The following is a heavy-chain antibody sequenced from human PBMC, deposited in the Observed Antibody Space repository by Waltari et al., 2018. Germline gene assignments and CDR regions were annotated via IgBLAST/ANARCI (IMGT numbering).Heavy chain of an antibody. Sequence: QVQLQQWGAGLLKPSETLSLTCAVYGGSFSGYYWSWIRQPPGKGLEWIGEINHSGSTNYNPSLKSRVTISVDTSKNQFSLKLSSVTAADTAVYYCARPRGLRSYYYYYYMDVWGKGTTVTVSS. CDR3: ARPRGLRSYYYYYYMDV. V-gene: IGHV4-34*01. CDR1: GGSFSGYY. CDR2: INHSGST. J-gene: IGHJ6*03. D-gene: IGHD4-17*01.